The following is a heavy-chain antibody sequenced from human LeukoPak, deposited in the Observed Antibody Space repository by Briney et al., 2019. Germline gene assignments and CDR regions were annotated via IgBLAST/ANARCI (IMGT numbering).Heavy chain of an antibody. J-gene: IGHJ4*02. Sequence: SETLSPTCAVYGGSFSGYYWSWIRQPPGKGLEWIGEINHSGSTNYNPSLKSRVTISVDTSKNQFSLKLSSVTAADTAVYYCARGPSKYCSSTSCYSFDYWGQGTLVTVSS. CDR1: GGSFSGYY. D-gene: IGHD2-2*01. CDR3: ARGPSKYCSSTSCYSFDY. CDR2: INHSGST. V-gene: IGHV4-34*01.